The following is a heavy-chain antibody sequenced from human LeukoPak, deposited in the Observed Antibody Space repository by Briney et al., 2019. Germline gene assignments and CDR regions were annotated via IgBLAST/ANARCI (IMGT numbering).Heavy chain of an antibody. V-gene: IGHV4-34*01. J-gene: IGHJ5*02. CDR2: INHSGST. CDR1: GGSFSGYY. CDR3: ARLPVSGWFDP. Sequence: PSETLSLTCSVYGGSFSGYYWSWIRQPPGKGLEWIGEINHSGSTNYNPSLKSRVTISLETSKNQFSLKLSSVTAADTAVYYCARLPVSGWFDPWGQGNLVIVSS.